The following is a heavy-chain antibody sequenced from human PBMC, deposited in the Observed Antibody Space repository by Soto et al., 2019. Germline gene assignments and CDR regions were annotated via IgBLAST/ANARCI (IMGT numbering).Heavy chain of an antibody. CDR3: ARAMAPLLWFGESAPNAFDI. D-gene: IGHD3-10*01. V-gene: IGHV1-69*02. J-gene: IGHJ3*02. CDR1: GGTFSSYT. Sequence: SVKVSCKASGGTFSSYTISWVRQAPGQGLEWMGRIIPILGITNYAQKFQGRVTITGNTSTSTAYMELSSLRSEDTAVYYCARAMAPLLWFGESAPNAFDIWGQGTMVTVSS. CDR2: IIPILGIT.